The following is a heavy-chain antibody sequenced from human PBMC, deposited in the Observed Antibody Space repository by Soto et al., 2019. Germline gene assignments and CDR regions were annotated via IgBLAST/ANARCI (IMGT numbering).Heavy chain of an antibody. CDR3: ARDRSVLLPAATVV. CDR1: GYTFTSYG. V-gene: IGHV1-18*01. Sequence: ASVKVSCKASGYTFTSYGISWVRQAPGQGLEWMGWISAYNGNTNYAQKLQGRVTMTTDTSTSTAYMELRSLRSDATAVYYCARDRSVLLPAATVVWGQGTTVTVSS. J-gene: IGHJ6*02. CDR2: ISAYNGNT. D-gene: IGHD2-2*01.